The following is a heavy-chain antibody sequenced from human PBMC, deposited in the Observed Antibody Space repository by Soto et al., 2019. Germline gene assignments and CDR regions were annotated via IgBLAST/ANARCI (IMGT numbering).Heavy chain of an antibody. D-gene: IGHD3-10*01. J-gene: IGHJ5*02. CDR1: GYTFTSYY. CDR2: INPSGGST. CDR3: ARDALWFGELLSGWFDP. Sequence: XSVKVSCKASGYTFTSYYMHWVRQAPGQGLEWMGIINPSGGSTSYAQKFQGRVTMTRDTSTSTVYMELSSLRSEDTAVYYCARDALWFGELLSGWFDPWGQGTLVTVSS. V-gene: IGHV1-46*01.